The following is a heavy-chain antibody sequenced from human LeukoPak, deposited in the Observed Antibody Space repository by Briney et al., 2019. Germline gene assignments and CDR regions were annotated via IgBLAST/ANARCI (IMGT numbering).Heavy chain of an antibody. J-gene: IGHJ2*01. CDR2: IIPIFGTA. D-gene: IGHD2-15*01. CDR3: ARAVYCSGGGCFWYFDL. CDR1: GGTFSSYA. Sequence: GASVKVSCKASGGTFSSYAISWVRQAPGQGLEWMGGIIPIFGTANYAQKFQGRVTITADKSTSTAYMELSSLRSEDTAVYYCARAVYCSGGGCFWYFDLWGRGTLVTVSS. V-gene: IGHV1-69*06.